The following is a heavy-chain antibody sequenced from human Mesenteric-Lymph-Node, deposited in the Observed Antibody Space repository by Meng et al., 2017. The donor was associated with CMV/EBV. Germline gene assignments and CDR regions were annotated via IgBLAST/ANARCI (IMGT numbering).Heavy chain of an antibody. CDR3: ARGLDRIDY. D-gene: IGHD1-1*01. CDR2: IYGGGST. CDR1: GFSVSYNY. J-gene: IGHJ4*02. V-gene: IGHV3-53*01. Sequence: GGSLRLSCAASGFSVSYNYMTWVRQAPGKGLEWVSLIYGGGSTYYADSVRGRFTISRDNSKNTLYLQMSSLRAEDTAVYYCARGLDRIDYWGQGTVVTVSS.